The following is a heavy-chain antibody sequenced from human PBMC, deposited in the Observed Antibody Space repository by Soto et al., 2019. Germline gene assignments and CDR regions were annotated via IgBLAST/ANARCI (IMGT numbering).Heavy chain of an antibody. CDR1: GYTFIRNG. Sequence: QVQLVQSGAEVKKPGASVKVSCKASGYTFIRNGITGVRQAPGQGLEWMGWISAYNGNTEYAQKFQGRVTMTTDTSTSTAYMELRNLRSDDTAVYYCARDSATLVPGVWGQGTTVTVSS. CDR2: ISAYNGNT. D-gene: IGHD3-10*01. V-gene: IGHV1-18*01. CDR3: ARDSATLVPGV. J-gene: IGHJ6*02.